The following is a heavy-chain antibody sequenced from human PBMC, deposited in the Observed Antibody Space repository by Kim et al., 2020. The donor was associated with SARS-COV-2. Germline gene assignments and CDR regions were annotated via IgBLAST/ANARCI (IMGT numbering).Heavy chain of an antibody. CDR3: ARAHLDYYDSSGYPTPGY. CDR2: MNPNSGNT. J-gene: IGHJ4*02. D-gene: IGHD3-22*01. Sequence: ASVKVSCKASGYTFTSYDINWVRQATGQGLEWMGWMNPNSGNTGYAQKFQGRVTMTRNTSISTAYMELSSLRSEDTAVYYCARAHLDYYDSSGYPTPGYWGQGTLVTVSS. CDR1: GYTFTSYD. V-gene: IGHV1-8*01.